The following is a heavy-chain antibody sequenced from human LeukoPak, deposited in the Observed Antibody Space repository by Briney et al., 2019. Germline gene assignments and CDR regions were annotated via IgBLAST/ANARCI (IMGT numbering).Heavy chain of an antibody. CDR3: ARHTYYYDSSGYVTNYYFDY. V-gene: IGHV4-39*01. CDR1: GGSISSSSYY. D-gene: IGHD3-22*01. J-gene: IGHJ4*02. CDR2: IYYSGST. Sequence: PSETLSLTCTVSGGSISSSSYYWGWIRQPPGKGLEWIGSIYYSGSTYYNPSLKSRVTISVDTSKNQFSLKLSSVTAADTTVYYCARHTYYYDSSGYVTNYYFDYWGQGTLVTASS.